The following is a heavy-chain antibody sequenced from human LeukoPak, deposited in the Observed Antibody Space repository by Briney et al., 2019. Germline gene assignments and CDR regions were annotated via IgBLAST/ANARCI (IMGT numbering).Heavy chain of an antibody. V-gene: IGHV1-69*04. CDR3: ATYCGGDCYSY. Sequence: ASVKVSCKASGGTFSSYAISWVRQAPGQGLEWMGRIITILGIANYAQKFQGRVTITADKSTSTAYMELSSLRSEDTAVYYCATYCGGDCYSYWGQGTLVTVSS. D-gene: IGHD2-21*02. J-gene: IGHJ4*02. CDR2: IITILGIA. CDR1: GGTFSSYA.